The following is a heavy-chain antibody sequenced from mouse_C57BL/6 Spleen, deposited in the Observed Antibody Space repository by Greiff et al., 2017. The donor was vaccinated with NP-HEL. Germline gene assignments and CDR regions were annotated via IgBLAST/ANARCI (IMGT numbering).Heavy chain of an antibody. Sequence: VQLQQPGAELVKPGASVKLSCKASGYSFTDYNMNWVKQSNGKSLEWIGVINPNYGTTSYNQKFKGKATLTVDQSSSTAYMQLNSLTSEDSAVYYCARDYDYEDYAMDYWGQGTSVTVSS. J-gene: IGHJ4*01. CDR1: GYSFTDYN. CDR3: ARDYDYEDYAMDY. CDR2: INPNYGTT. D-gene: IGHD2-4*01. V-gene: IGHV1-39*01.